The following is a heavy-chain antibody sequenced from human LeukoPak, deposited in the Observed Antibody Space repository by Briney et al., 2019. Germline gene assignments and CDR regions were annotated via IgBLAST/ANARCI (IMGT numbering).Heavy chain of an antibody. CDR3: AKDARLYPFGWFDP. CDR2: ISSSCSTI. Sequence: SGGSLRLSCAASGFPFSSYEMNWVRQAPGKGLEWVSYISSSCSTIYYADSVKGRFTISRDNAKNSLYLQMNRLRAEDMALYYCAKDARLYPFGWFDPWGQGTLVTVSS. V-gene: IGHV3-48*03. CDR1: GFPFSSYE. D-gene: IGHD2-15*01. J-gene: IGHJ5*02.